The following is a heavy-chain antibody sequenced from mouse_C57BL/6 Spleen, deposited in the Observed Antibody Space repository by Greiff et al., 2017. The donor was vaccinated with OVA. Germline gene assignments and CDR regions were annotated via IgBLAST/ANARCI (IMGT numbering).Heavy chain of an antibody. V-gene: IGHV1-61*01. CDR2: IYPSDSET. Sequence: QVQLQQPGAELVRPGSSVKLSCKASGYTFTSYWMDWVKQRPGQGLEWIGNIYPSDSETHYNQKFKDKATLTVDKSSSTAYMQLSSLTSEDSAVYYCARGGVLTTVVATNWYLDVWGTGTTVTVSS. D-gene: IGHD1-1*01. CDR1: GYTFTSYW. J-gene: IGHJ1*03. CDR3: ARGGVLTTVVATNWYLDV.